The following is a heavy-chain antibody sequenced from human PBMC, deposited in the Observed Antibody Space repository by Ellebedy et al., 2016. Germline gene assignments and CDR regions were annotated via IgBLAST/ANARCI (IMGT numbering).Heavy chain of an antibody. CDR3: ARGIAAGGTSPFDY. V-gene: IGHV4-61*02. CDR2: IYTSGST. D-gene: IGHD6-13*01. Sequence: SETLSLXXTVSGGSISSGSYYWSWIRQPAGKGLEWIGRIYTSGSTNYNPSLKSRVTMSVDTSKNQFSLKLGSVTAADTAVYYCARGIAAGGTSPFDYWGQGTLVTVSS. CDR1: GGSISSGSYY. J-gene: IGHJ4*02.